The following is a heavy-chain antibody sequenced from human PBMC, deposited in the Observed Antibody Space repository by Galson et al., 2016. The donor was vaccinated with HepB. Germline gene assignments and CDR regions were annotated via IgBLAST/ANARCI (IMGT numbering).Heavy chain of an antibody. CDR2: ISGSGGNT. CDR1: GFTFSSYA. J-gene: IGHJ3*02. Sequence: SLRLSCAASGFTFSSYAMSWVRQAPGKGLEWVSGISGSGGNTYYADSVKGRFTISRDNSKNTLYLQMNSLRAEDPALYYCAKDAVGAQPNDGFEIWGQGTMVTVSS. V-gene: IGHV3-23*01. CDR3: AKDAVGAQPNDGFEI. D-gene: IGHD1-26*01.